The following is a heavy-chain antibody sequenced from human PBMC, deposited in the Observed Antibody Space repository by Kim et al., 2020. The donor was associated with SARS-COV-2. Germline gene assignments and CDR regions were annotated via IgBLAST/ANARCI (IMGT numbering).Heavy chain of an antibody. CDR2: ISSNGGST. Sequence: GGSLRLSCSASGFTFSSYAMHWVRQAPGKGLEYVSAISSNGGSTYYADSVKGRFTISRDNSKNTLYLQMSSLRAEDTAVYYCVKKWLRFLGTGFGDYFDYWGQGTLVTVSS. D-gene: IGHD5-12*01. CDR1: GFTFSSYA. V-gene: IGHV3-64D*09. CDR3: VKKWLRFLGTGFGDYFDY. J-gene: IGHJ4*02.